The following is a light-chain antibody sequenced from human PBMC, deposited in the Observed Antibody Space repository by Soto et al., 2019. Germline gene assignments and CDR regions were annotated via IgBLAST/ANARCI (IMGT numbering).Light chain of an antibody. CDR2: DAN. CDR1: QGISRY. J-gene: IGKJ1*01. CDR3: QKYNSAPRT. Sequence: DIQMTQSLSSLSASVGDRVTITCRASQGISRYLAWYQQRPGQVPKLLIHDANILQSGVPSRFSGSGSGTDFTLTITSLQPEDVATYYCQKYNSAPRTFGQGTKVDIK. V-gene: IGKV1-27*01.